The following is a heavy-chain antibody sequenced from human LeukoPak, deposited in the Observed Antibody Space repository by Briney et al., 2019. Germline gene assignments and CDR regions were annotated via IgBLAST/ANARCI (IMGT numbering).Heavy chain of an antibody. D-gene: IGHD2-2*01. J-gene: IGHJ4*02. CDR1: GGTFSSYA. V-gene: IGHV1-69*13. CDR2: IIPIFGTA. CDR3: ASSLIVVVPAARGLGD. Sequence: TVKVSCKASGGTFSSYAISWVRQAPGQGLEWMGGIIPIFGTANYAQKFQGRVTITADESTSTAYMELSSLRSEDTAVYYCASSLIVVVPAARGLGDWGQGTLVTVSS.